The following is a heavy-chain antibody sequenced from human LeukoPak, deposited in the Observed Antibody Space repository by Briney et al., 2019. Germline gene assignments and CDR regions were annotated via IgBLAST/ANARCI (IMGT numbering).Heavy chain of an antibody. CDR3: ARLRVRMKWDMDV. CDR1: GFTFSSYW. CDR2: IKQDGSEK. D-gene: IGHD1-26*01. Sequence: GGSLRLSCAASGFTFSSYWMSWVRQAPGKGLEWVANIKQDGSEKYYVDSVKGRITISRDNAKNSLYLQMNSLRAEDTAVYYCARLRVRMKWDMDVWGQGTTVTVSS. V-gene: IGHV3-7*01. J-gene: IGHJ6*02.